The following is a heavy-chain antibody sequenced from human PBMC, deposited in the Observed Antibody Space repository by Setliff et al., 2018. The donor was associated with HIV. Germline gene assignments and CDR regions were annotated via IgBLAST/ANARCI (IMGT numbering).Heavy chain of an antibody. Sequence: GGSLRLSCAASGFRFSDYYMNWIRQAPGKGLEWISSISSSGRTIKYADSVKGRFTISRDNAKNSVHLQMNSLRVEDTAVYFCAAQGVLWGQGTQVTVSS. J-gene: IGHJ4*02. CDR1: GFRFSDYY. V-gene: IGHV3-11*04. CDR2: ISSSGRTI. CDR3: AAQGVL.